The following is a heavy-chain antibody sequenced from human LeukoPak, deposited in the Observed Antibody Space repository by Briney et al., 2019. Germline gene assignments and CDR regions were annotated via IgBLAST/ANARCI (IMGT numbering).Heavy chain of an antibody. V-gene: IGHV4-39*01. Sequence: TSETLSLTCTVSGGSISSSSYYWGWIRQPPGKGLEWIGSIYYSGSTYYNPSLKSRVTISVDTSKNQFSLKLSSVTAADTAVYYCARHRRSAYWCFDLWGRGTLVTVSS. D-gene: IGHD2-15*01. CDR3: ARHRRSAYWCFDL. CDR2: IYYSGST. J-gene: IGHJ2*01. CDR1: GGSISSSSYY.